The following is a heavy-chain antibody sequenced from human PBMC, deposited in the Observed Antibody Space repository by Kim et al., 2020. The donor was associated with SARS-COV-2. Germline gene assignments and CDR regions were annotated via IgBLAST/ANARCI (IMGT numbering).Heavy chain of an antibody. CDR1: GFTFSSYA. J-gene: IGHJ4*02. V-gene: IGHV3-23*01. D-gene: IGHD3-10*01. Sequence: GGSLRLSCAASGFTFSSYAMSWVRQAPGKGLEWVSAISGSGGSTYYADSVKGRFTISRDNSKNTLYLQMNSLRAEDTAVYYCAIRLWFGELGGPFDYWGQGTLVTVSS. CDR2: ISGSGGST. CDR3: AIRLWFGELGGPFDY.